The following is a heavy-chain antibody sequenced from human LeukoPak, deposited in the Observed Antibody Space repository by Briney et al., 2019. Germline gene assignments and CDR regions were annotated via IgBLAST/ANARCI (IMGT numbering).Heavy chain of an antibody. V-gene: IGHV4-39*01. Sequence: SETLSLTCTVSGGSISSSSYYWGWIRQPPGKGLEWIGSIYYSGSTYYNPSLKSRVTISVDTSENQFSLKLRSVTAADTAVYYCASVNYYYYYMDVWGKGTTVTVSS. CDR2: IYYSGST. CDR1: GGSISSSSYY. CDR3: ASVNYYYYYMDV. J-gene: IGHJ6*03.